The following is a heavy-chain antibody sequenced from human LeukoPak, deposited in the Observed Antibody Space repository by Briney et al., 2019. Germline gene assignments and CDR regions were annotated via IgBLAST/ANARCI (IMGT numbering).Heavy chain of an antibody. D-gene: IGHD3-10*01. CDR2: IYYSGST. CDR3: ARRVVRGVIRYYFDY. J-gene: IGHJ4*02. V-gene: IGHV4-39*01. Sequence: SETLSLTCTVSGGSITSSSYCWGWIRQPPGKGLEWIGNIYYSGSTYYSPSLKSRVTISVDTSKNQFSLKLSSVTAADTAVYYCARRVVRGVIRYYFDYWGQGTLVTVSS. CDR1: GGSITSSSYC.